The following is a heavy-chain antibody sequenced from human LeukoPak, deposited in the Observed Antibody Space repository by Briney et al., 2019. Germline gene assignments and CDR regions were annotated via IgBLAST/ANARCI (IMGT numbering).Heavy chain of an antibody. J-gene: IGHJ4*02. D-gene: IGHD2/OR15-2a*01. Sequence: GGSLRLSCAASGFSFSSYSINWVRQAPGKGLEWVPYISGDGNAKHYTDSVKGRFTISRDNAKNALYLQMNSLRAGDTAVYFCARDYVYAFDYWGQGTLVTVSS. CDR1: GFSFSSYS. V-gene: IGHV3-48*01. CDR2: ISGDGNAK. CDR3: ARDYVYAFDY.